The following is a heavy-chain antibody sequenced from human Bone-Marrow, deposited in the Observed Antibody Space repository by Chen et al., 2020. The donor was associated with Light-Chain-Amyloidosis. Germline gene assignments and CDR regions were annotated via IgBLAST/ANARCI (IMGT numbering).Heavy chain of an antibody. CDR3: ARVGRGTFDY. CDR2: IATDGSEK. V-gene: IGHV3-7*01. J-gene: IGHJ4*02. CDR1: GFRVSAYW. Sequence: VQLVESGGGLVQPGGPRGLSGVASGFRVSAYWVGWVRQAPGKGPEWAANIATDGSEKYSVDSVKGRFTISRDNAQNSMFLHMNRLRVEDTAVYFCARVGRGTFDYWGQGILVTVSS. D-gene: IGHD2-15*01.